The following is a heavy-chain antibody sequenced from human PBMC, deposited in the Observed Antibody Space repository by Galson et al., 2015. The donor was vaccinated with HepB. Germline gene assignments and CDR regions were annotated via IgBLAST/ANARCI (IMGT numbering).Heavy chain of an antibody. CDR2: IYYSGST. CDR3: ARTPLYYGSGSYYNYGY. V-gene: IGHV4-39*01. Sequence: SETLSLTCTVSGGSISSSSYYWGWIRQPPGKGLEWIGSIYYSGSTYYNPSLKSRVTISVDTSKNQFSLKLSSVTAADTAVYYCARTPLYYGSGSYYNYGYWGQGTLVTVSS. J-gene: IGHJ4*02. D-gene: IGHD3-10*01. CDR1: GGSISSSSYY.